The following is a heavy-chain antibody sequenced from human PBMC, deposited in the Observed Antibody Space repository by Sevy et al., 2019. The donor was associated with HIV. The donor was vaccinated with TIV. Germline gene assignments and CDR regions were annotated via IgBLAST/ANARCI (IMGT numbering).Heavy chain of an antibody. CDR1: GFTFSSYW. D-gene: IGHD2-2*01. V-gene: IGHV3-7*01. CDR3: ARALVVVPAATLGY. J-gene: IGHJ4*02. Sequence: GGSLRLSCAASGFTFSSYWMSWVRQAPGKGLEWVASIKQDGSEKHYVDSVKGRFTISRDNAKNSLYLQMNSLRAEDTAVYYCARALVVVPAATLGYWGQGTLVTVSS. CDR2: IKQDGSEK.